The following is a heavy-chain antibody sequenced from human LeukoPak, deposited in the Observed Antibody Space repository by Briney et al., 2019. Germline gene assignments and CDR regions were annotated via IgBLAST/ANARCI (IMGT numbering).Heavy chain of an antibody. CDR2: ISSRRTTI. J-gene: IGHJ4*02. Sequence: PGGSLRLSCAASGFTFSSYSMTWVRQAPGKGLEWVAYISSRRTTIYYAESVKGRFTVSRDHAKNSLHLQMNSLRGEDTAVYYCARVDWELLDGDFDYWGQGTLVTVSA. CDR1: GFTFSSYS. V-gene: IGHV3-48*04. D-gene: IGHD1-26*01. CDR3: ARVDWELLDGDFDY.